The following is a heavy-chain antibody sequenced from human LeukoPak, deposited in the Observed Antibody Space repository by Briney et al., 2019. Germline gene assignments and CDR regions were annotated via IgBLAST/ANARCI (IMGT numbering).Heavy chain of an antibody. CDR3: ARHVYGEGMVV. CDR2: IHSSEGT. J-gene: IGHJ6*04. V-gene: IGHV4-59*08. Sequence: SETLSLTCTVPGGSLNGYYWGWIRQPPGKGLECIGYIHSSEGTAHNASLKSRLTISLDTSKNQFSLTLSSVTAADTAVYYCARHVYGEGMVVWGKGTTVTVSS. CDR1: GGSLNGYY. D-gene: IGHD4-17*01.